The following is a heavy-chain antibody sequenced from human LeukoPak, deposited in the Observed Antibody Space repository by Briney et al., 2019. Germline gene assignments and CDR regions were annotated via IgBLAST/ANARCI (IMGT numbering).Heavy chain of an antibody. CDR2: IYYSGST. CDR3: ARPEQEDAFDF. D-gene: IGHD1-14*01. CDR1: GGSISSYY. Sequence: SETLSLTCTVSGGSISSYYWSWIRQPPGKGLEWIGYIYYSGSTNYNPSLKSRVTISVDTSKNQFSLKLSSVTAADTAVYYCARPEQEDAFDFWGQGTMVTVSS. V-gene: IGHV4-59*01. J-gene: IGHJ3*01.